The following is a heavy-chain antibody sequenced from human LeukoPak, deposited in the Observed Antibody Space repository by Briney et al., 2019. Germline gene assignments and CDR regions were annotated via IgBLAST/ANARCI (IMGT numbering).Heavy chain of an antibody. D-gene: IGHD6-13*01. J-gene: IGHJ1*01. CDR1: GFTFSSYG. CDR2: IRYDGSNK. V-gene: IGHV3-30*02. Sequence: GGSLRLSCAASGFTFSSYGMHWVRQAPGKGLEWVAFIRYDGSNKYYADSVKGRFTISRDNAKNSLYLQMNSLRAEDTALYYCAKDKGSSRRNANFHHWGQGTLVTVSS. CDR3: AKDKGSSRRNANFHH.